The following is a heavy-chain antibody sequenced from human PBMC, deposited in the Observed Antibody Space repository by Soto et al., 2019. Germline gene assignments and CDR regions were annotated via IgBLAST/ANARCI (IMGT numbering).Heavy chain of an antibody. D-gene: IGHD3-22*01. CDR3: ARLEGYSGSRVVDI. CDR1: GCSISSSSYY. J-gene: IGHJ3*02. CDR2: IYYSGST. Sequence: SETLSLTCTVSGCSISSSSYYWGWIRPPPGEGLGWRGSIYYSGSTYYNPSLKSRVTIAVDTSKNQFSLKLSSVTAADTAVYYCARLEGYSGSRVVDIWGQGTMVTVS. V-gene: IGHV4-39*01.